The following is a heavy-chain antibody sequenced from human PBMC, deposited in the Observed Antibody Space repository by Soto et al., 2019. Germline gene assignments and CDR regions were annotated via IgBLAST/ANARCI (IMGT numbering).Heavy chain of an antibody. D-gene: IGHD5-18*01. J-gene: IGHJ4*02. CDR2: IFSSGST. V-gene: IGHV4-4*07. CDR3: AREGSYSAYNFAHGIQLWSFDF. Sequence: PSETLSLTCTVSGGSINTFYWSWVRQPAGKGLEWIGRIFSSGSTSFNPSLESRVAMSVDTSTNNFSLNLSSMTAADTAVYYCAREGSYSAYNFAHGIQLWSFDFWGQGALVTVSS. CDR1: GGSINTFY.